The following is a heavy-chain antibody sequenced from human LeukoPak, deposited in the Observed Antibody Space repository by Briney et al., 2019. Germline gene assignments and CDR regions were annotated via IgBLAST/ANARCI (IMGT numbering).Heavy chain of an antibody. Sequence: GGSLRLSCAVSGFPFSTYGMSWVRQAPGKGLEWVSTITGSGGTTYYADSVKGRFTISRDNSKNTLYLQMNSLRAEDTAVYYCAKDRMGATIYFDYWGQGTLVTVSS. D-gene: IGHD1-26*01. V-gene: IGHV3-23*01. CDR3: AKDRMGATIYFDY. CDR2: ITGSGGTT. J-gene: IGHJ4*02. CDR1: GFPFSTYG.